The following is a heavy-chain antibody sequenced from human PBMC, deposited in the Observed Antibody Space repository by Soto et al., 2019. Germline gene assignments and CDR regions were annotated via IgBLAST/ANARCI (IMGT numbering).Heavy chain of an antibody. CDR3: AKAAAGTRVNWFDP. Sequence: PGGSLRLSCAASGFTFSSYPMSWVRQAPGKGLEWVSGLSRSGDTTYYAESVKGRFTISRDNSKNTLSLQMNSLRAEDTAVYYCAKAAAGTRVNWFDPWGQGTLVTVSS. J-gene: IGHJ5*02. V-gene: IGHV3-23*01. D-gene: IGHD6-13*01. CDR2: LSRSGDTT. CDR1: GFTFSSYP.